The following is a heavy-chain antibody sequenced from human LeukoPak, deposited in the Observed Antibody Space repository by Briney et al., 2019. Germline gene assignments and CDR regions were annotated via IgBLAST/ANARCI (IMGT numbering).Heavy chain of an antibody. CDR3: ARDLVTVTKGFDI. J-gene: IGHJ3*02. Sequence: SETLSLTCEVSDDSFSSHYWTWIRQPPGKGLEWIGYISHIGSTNYNPSLKSRVTISIDTSKNQFSLKLSSVTAADTAVYYYARDLVTVTKGFDIWGQGTMVTVSS. V-gene: IGHV4-59*11. CDR2: ISHIGST. D-gene: IGHD4-17*01. CDR1: DDSFSSHY.